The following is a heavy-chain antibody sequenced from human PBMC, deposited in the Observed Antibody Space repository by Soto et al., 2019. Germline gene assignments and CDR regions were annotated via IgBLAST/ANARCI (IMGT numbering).Heavy chain of an antibody. V-gene: IGHV4-31*03. Sequence: QVQLQESGPGLVKSSQTLSLTCTVSGGSISSGGNYWSWIRQHPGKGPEWIGYIYHSGSTYYNPSLKRRVTISVDTSKNQFSLKLNSVTAADTAVYYCARARMVRGVIYYYGMDVWGQGTTVTVSS. CDR1: GGSISSGGNY. J-gene: IGHJ6*02. CDR3: ARARMVRGVIYYYGMDV. CDR2: IYHSGST. D-gene: IGHD3-10*01.